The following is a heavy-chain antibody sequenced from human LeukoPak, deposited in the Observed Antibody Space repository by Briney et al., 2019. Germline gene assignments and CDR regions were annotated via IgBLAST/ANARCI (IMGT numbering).Heavy chain of an antibody. D-gene: IGHD1-26*01. J-gene: IGHJ4*02. V-gene: IGHV4-34*01. CDR1: GGSFSGYY. CDR2: INHSGST. CDR3: ARQVSRRVGFDY. Sequence: SETLSLTCAVYGGSFSGYYWSWIRQPPGKGLEGIGEINHSGSTNYNPSLKSRVTISVDTSKNQFSLKLSSVTAADTAVYYCARQVSRRVGFDYWGQGTLVTVSS.